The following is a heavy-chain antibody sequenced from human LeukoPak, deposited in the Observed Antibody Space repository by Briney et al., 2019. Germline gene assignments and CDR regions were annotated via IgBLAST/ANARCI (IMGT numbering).Heavy chain of an antibody. J-gene: IGHJ4*02. D-gene: IGHD3-3*01. V-gene: IGHV1-18*01. CDR3: ARHTGSLYDFWSGYIDS. CDR2: ISVYNGNT. Sequence: ASVKVSCKASGYTFTSYGISWVRQAPGQGLEWMGWISVYNGNTKYVQKFQGRVTMRTDTSTRTAYMELRSLRSDVTAVYYCARHTGSLYDFWSGYIDSWGQGALVTVSS. CDR1: GYTFTSYG.